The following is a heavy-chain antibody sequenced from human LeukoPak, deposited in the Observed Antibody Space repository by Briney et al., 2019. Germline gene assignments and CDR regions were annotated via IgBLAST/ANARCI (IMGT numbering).Heavy chain of an antibody. Sequence: GGSLRLSCAASGFTFSSYWMSWVRQAPGKRLEWVANIKQDGSEKYYVDSVKGRFTISRDNAKNSLYLQMNSLRAEDTAVYYCAREGGRGRYFDWLSHDYWGQGTLVTVSS. V-gene: IGHV3-7*01. CDR3: AREGGRGRYFDWLSHDY. CDR2: IKQDGSEK. D-gene: IGHD3-9*01. CDR1: GFTFSSYW. J-gene: IGHJ4*02.